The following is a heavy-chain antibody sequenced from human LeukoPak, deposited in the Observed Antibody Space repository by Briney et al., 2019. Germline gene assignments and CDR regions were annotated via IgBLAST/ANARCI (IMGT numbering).Heavy chain of an antibody. Sequence: GESLTISCEGSGYFFNTYWVAWVRQTPGKGLEWMGIISPDDSYTRYSPSFQGQVTISADKSISTAYLQWSSLKASDTAMYYCARLGGPFYDSMDYWGQGTLVTVSS. CDR2: ISPDDSYT. V-gene: IGHV5-51*01. CDR1: GYFFNTYW. CDR3: ARLGGPFYDSMDY. D-gene: IGHD3-22*01. J-gene: IGHJ4*02.